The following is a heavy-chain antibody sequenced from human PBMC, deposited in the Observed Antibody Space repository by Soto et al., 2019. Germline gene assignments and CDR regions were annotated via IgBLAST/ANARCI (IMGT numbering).Heavy chain of an antibody. D-gene: IGHD4-17*01. Sequence: QVQLVQSAAEVKKPGSSVKVSCKASGGTFSSHSISWVRQAPGQGLEWMGRIIPILGIATYAQKFRGRVTITADKSTSTAYMELSSLRSEDTAVYYCARDQGTVTTAYGVDGWGQGTTVTVSS. J-gene: IGHJ6*02. CDR3: ARDQGTVTTAYGVDG. CDR2: IIPILGIA. V-gene: IGHV1-69*08. CDR1: GGTFSSHS.